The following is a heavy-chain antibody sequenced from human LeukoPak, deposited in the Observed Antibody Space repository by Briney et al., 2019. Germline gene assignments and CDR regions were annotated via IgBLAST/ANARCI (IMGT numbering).Heavy chain of an antibody. CDR1: GGSISSYY. J-gene: IGHJ5*02. CDR2: INHSGST. CDR3: ARGARDGYNLGEWFDP. V-gene: IGHV4-34*01. Sequence: PSETLSLTCTVSGGSISSYYWSWIRQPPGKGLEWIGEINHSGSTNYNPSLKSRVTISVDTSKSQFSLKLSSVTAADTAVYYCARGARDGYNLGEWFDPWGQGTLVTVSS. D-gene: IGHD5-24*01.